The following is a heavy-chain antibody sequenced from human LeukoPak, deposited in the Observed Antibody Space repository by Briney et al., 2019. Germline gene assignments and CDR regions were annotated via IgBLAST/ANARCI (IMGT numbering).Heavy chain of an antibody. CDR2: INWNGGST. D-gene: IGHD5-18*01. CDR1: GFTFDDYG. CDR3: ARDRVSTAMGFFDY. Sequence: GGSLRLSCAASGFTFDDYGMSWVRQAPGKGLEWVSGINWNGGSTGYADSVKGRFTISRDNAKNSLYLQMNSLRAEDTAVYYCARDRVSTAMGFFDYWGQGTLVTVSS. J-gene: IGHJ4*02. V-gene: IGHV3-20*04.